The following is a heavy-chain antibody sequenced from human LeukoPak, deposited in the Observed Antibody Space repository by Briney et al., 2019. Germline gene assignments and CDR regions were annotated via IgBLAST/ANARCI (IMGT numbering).Heavy chain of an antibody. CDR2: IYHSGST. V-gene: IGHV4-4*02. D-gene: IGHD6-6*01. CDR1: GGSISSSNW. Sequence: PSETLSLTCAVSGGSISSSNWWSWVRQPPGKGLEWIGEIYHSGSTNYNPSLKSRVTISVDKPKNQFSLKLSSVTAADTAVYYCARMAIEYSSSSASYYYGMDVWGQGTTVTVSS. J-gene: IGHJ6*02. CDR3: ARMAIEYSSSSASYYYGMDV.